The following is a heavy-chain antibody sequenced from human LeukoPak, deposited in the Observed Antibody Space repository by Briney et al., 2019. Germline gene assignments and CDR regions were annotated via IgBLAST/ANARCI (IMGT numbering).Heavy chain of an antibody. CDR3: ARAYYGSGSYYTVDY. CDR1: GFTFNTYS. CDR2: ISSSSSTI. V-gene: IGHV3-48*01. Sequence: GGSLRLSCAASGFTFNTYSMNWVRQAPGKGLEWVSYISSSSSTIYYADSVKGRFTISRDNAENSLYLQMNSLRAEDTAVYYCARAYYGSGSYYTVDYWGQGTLVTVSS. J-gene: IGHJ4*02. D-gene: IGHD3-10*01.